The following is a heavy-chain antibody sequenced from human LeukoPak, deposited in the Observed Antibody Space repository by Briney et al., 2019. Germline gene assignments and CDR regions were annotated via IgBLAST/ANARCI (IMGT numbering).Heavy chain of an antibody. Sequence: ASVKVSCKASGFTFIGYYMHWVRQAPGQGLEWMGWINLNSGDTDYAQKFQGRVTMTGDTSITTAYMELSRLRYDDTAVYYCARDQPALDYWGRGALVTVSS. V-gene: IGHV1-2*02. CDR2: INLNSGDT. J-gene: IGHJ4*02. CDR1: GFTFIGYY. CDR3: ARDQPALDY.